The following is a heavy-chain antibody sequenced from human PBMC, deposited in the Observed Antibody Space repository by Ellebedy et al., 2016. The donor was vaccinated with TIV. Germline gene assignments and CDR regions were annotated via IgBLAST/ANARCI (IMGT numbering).Heavy chain of an antibody. D-gene: IGHD2-15*01. CDR2: TYPGYSDT. Sequence: GESLKISCKGSGYSFTSYWIGWVRQMPGKGLEWMGVTYPGYSDTRYSPSFQGQVTISADKSTSTVYLQWSSLKASDTAMYFCARTMGYGQGYLDYWGQGTLVTVSS. J-gene: IGHJ4*02. CDR1: GYSFTSYW. CDR3: ARTMGYGQGYLDY. V-gene: IGHV5-51*01.